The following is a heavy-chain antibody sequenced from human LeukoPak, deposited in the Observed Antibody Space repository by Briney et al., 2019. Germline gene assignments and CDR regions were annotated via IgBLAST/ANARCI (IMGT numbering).Heavy chain of an antibody. CDR1: GFTLSSFG. Sequence: GGSLRLSCTASGFTLSSFGMHWVRQAPGKGREWVAVIWYDGSNKYYVDSVKGRFTISRDNSKNTLYLQMNSLRAEDTAVYYCARDQNEGYGDYFYYFDYWGQGTLVTVSS. D-gene: IGHD4-17*01. V-gene: IGHV3-33*08. CDR3: ARDQNEGYGDYFYYFDY. CDR2: IWYDGSNK. J-gene: IGHJ4*02.